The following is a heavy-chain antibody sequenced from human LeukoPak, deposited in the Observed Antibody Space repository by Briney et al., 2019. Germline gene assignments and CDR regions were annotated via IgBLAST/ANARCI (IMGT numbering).Heavy chain of an antibody. J-gene: IGHJ4*02. Sequence: SETLSLTCTVSGGSISSYYWSWNRQPPGKGLEWIGYIYYSGSTNYNPSLKSRVTISVDTSKNQFSLKLSSVTAADTAVYYCARGWSPYYFDYWGQGTLVTVSS. CDR2: IYYSGST. CDR3: ARGWSPYYFDY. V-gene: IGHV4-59*01. CDR1: GGSISSYY. D-gene: IGHD2-15*01.